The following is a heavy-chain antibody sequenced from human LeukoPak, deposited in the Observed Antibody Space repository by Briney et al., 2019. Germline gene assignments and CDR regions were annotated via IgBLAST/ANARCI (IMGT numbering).Heavy chain of an antibody. CDR2: ISGSGGST. CDR3: AKRTFYDYYDSSGYYYWDY. D-gene: IGHD3-22*01. J-gene: IGHJ4*02. CDR1: GFTFSSYG. V-gene: IGHV3-23*01. Sequence: GGSLRLSCAASGFTFSSYGMSWVRQAPGKGLEWVSAISGSGGSTYYADSVKGRFTISRDNSKNTLYLQMNSLRAEDTAVYYCAKRTFYDYYDSSGYYYWDYWGQGTLVTVSS.